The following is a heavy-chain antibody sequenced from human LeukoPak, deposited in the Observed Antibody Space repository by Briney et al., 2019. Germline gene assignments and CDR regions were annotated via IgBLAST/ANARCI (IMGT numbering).Heavy chain of an antibody. CDR1: GGSISSGGYY. CDR3: ARSRRLDRYCSSTSCYGAAFDI. V-gene: IGHV4-31*03. CDR2: IYYSGST. Sequence: SETLSLTCTVSGGSISSGGYYWSWIRQHPGKGLEWIGCIYYSGSTYYNPSLKSRVTISVDTSKNQFSLKLSSVTAADTAVYYCARSRRLDRYCSSTSCYGAAFDIWGQGTMVTVSS. J-gene: IGHJ3*02. D-gene: IGHD2-2*01.